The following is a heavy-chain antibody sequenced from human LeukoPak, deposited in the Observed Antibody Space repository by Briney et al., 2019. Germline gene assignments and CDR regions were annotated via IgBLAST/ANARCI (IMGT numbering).Heavy chain of an antibody. Sequence: SQTLSLTCAVSGGSISSGGYSWSWVRQPPGKGLEWIGYIYHSGSTYYNPSLKSRVTISVDRSKNQFSLKLSSVTAADAAVYYCARAYGSGRRIVWDYWGQGTLVTVPS. J-gene: IGHJ4*02. D-gene: IGHD3-10*01. V-gene: IGHV4-30-2*01. CDR3: ARAYGSGRRIVWDY. CDR1: GGSISSGGYS. CDR2: IYHSGST.